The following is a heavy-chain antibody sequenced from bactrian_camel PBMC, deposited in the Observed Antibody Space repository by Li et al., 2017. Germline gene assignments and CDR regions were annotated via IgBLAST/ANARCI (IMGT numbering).Heavy chain of an antibody. CDR3: ASRWTYGNCYRDVSVGAFAF. D-gene: IGHD1*01. J-gene: IGHJ4*01. CDR1: DYTYSAYC. Sequence: HVQLVESGGGSVQAGGSLRLSCAASDYTYSAYCMGWFRLAPGKEREGVASIDTDGNTSYADSVKGRFTISKDNVKITLYLQMNSLKPEDTAMYYCASRWTYGNCYRDVSVGAFAFWGEGTQVTVS. V-gene: IGHV3S26*01. CDR2: IDTDGNT.